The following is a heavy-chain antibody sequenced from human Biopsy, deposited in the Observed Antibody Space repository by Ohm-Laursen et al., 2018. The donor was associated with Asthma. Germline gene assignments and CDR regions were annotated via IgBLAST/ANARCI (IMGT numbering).Heavy chain of an antibody. CDR1: GYTFINYA. Sequence: ASVKVSCKVSGYTFINYAIHWVRQAPGHSLEWMGWINAANGNTKYSQKFQGRLTISRDTSASTAYMDLSSLRSEDTAMYYCARTYYDFLTGQVNDAFALWGQDNGHRLF. D-gene: IGHD3-9*01. J-gene: IGHJ3*01. CDR3: ARTYYDFLTGQVNDAFAL. CDR2: INAANGNT. V-gene: IGHV1-3*01.